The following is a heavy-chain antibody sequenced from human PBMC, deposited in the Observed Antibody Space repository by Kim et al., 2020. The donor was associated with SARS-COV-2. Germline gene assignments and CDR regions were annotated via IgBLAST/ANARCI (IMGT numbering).Heavy chain of an antibody. D-gene: IGHD3-10*01. Sequence: GGSLRLSCAASGFTFSDYYMSWIRQAPGKGLEWVSYISSSSSYTNYADSVKGRFTISRDNAKNSLYLQMNSLRAEDTAVYYCARDLWYYGSGPHNWFDPWGQGTLVTVSS. CDR1: GFTFSDYY. J-gene: IGHJ5*02. CDR2: ISSSSSYT. CDR3: ARDLWYYGSGPHNWFDP. V-gene: IGHV3-11*05.